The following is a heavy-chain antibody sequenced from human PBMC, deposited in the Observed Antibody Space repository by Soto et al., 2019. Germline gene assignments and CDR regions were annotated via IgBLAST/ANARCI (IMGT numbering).Heavy chain of an antibody. Sequence: QVQLVESGGGVVQPGRSLRLSCAASGFTFSSYAMHWVRQAPGKGLEWVAAISYDGSNKYYADSVKGRFTISRDNSKNTLYLQMNSLRAEDTAVYYCAGTTDFDYWGQGTLVTVSS. D-gene: IGHD4-17*01. CDR1: GFTFSSYA. CDR3: AGTTDFDY. J-gene: IGHJ4*02. V-gene: IGHV3-30-3*01. CDR2: ISYDGSNK.